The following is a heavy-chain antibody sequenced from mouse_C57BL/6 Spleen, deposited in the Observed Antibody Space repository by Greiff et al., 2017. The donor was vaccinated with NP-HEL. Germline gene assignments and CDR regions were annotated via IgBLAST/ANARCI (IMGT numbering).Heavy chain of an antibody. CDR2: ISDGGSYT. D-gene: IGHD1-1*01. CDR3: ARDRYSDY. Sequence: EVQGVESGGGLVKPGGSLKLSCAASGFTFSSYAMSWVRQTPEKRLEWVATISDGGSYTYYPDNVKGRFTISRDNAKNNLYLQMSHLKSEDTAMYYCARDRYSDYWGQGTSVTVSS. CDR1: GFTFSSYA. V-gene: IGHV5-4*01. J-gene: IGHJ4*01.